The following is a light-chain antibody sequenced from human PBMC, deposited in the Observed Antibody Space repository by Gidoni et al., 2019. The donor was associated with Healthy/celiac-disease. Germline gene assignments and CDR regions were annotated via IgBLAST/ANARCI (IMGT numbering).Light chain of an antibody. CDR2: GAS. Sequence: ESVLTQSPGTLSLSPGERATLSCRASQSVSSSYLAWYQQKPGQAPMLLIYGASSRATGIPDRFSGSGSGTDFTLTISRLEPEDFAVYYCQQYGSSHRTFGQGTKVEIK. CDR3: QQYGSSHRT. J-gene: IGKJ1*01. V-gene: IGKV3-20*01. CDR1: QSVSSSY.